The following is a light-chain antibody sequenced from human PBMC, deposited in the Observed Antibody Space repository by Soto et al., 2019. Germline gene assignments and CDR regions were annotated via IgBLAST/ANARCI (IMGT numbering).Light chain of an antibody. V-gene: IGLV2-14*01. Sequence: QSALTQPASVSGSPGQSITISCTGTSSDVGGYNYVSWYQQHPGKAPKLMIYDASNRPSGVSDRFSGSKSGNTASLTISGLQAEDEADYYCNSYTGSSTLDVFGTGTKLTVL. CDR1: SSDVGGYNY. CDR2: DAS. CDR3: NSYTGSSTLDV. J-gene: IGLJ1*01.